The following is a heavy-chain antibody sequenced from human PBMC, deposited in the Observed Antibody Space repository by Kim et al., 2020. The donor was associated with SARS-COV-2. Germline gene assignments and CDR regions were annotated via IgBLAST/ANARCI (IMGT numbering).Heavy chain of an antibody. V-gene: IGHV3-30*18. D-gene: IGHD3-10*01. CDR1: GFTFSSYG. CDR2: ISYDGSNK. CDR3: AKESGSGSYYAWTYYYYGMDV. Sequence: GGSLRLSCAASGFTFSSYGMHWVRQAPGKGLEWVAVISYDGSNKYDADSVKGGFTISRDNSKNTLYQQMNSLRAEDTAVYYCAKESGSGSYYAWTYYYYGMDVWGQGTTVTVSS. J-gene: IGHJ6*02.